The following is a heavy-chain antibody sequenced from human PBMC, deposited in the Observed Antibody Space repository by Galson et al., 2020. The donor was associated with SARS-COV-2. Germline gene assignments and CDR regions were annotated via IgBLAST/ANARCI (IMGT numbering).Heavy chain of an antibody. CDR1: GGSIDSSRFY. Sequence: SETLSLTCTVSGGSIDSSRFYWGWIRQPPGTGLEWIGSISYSGATYYKPSLKSRVTVSLDTSKNQFSLKLTSVTAADTAVYYCAREAGNSWYFDYWAPGTLVTVSS. J-gene: IGHJ4*02. CDR3: AREAGNSWYFDY. CDR2: ISYSGAT. D-gene: IGHD6-13*01. V-gene: IGHV4-39*07.